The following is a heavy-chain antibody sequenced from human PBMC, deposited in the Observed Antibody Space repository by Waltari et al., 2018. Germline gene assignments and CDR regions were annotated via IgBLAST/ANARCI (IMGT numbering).Heavy chain of an antibody. Sequence: QVQLVQSGAEVRKPGASVKVYCKTSGYTFTDSYIHWVRQAPGQGLEWMGRMNPNNNYPIYEQKFQGRVTMTRDTSITTAYMELSSLTSDDTALYYCVTQRPWEDYWGQGTRVTVSP. CDR3: VTQRPWEDY. V-gene: IGHV1-2*06. D-gene: IGHD1-26*01. CDR1: GYTFTDSY. J-gene: IGHJ4*02. CDR2: MNPNNNYP.